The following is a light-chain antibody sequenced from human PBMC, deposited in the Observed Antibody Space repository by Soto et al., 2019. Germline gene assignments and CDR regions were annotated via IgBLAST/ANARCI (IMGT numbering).Light chain of an antibody. CDR2: EVN. V-gene: IGLV2-14*01. CDR1: SSDVGGYNY. Sequence: QSALTQPASVSGSLGQSITISCTGTSSDVGGYNYVSWYQQHPGKAPKLMIYEVNNRPSEVSNRFSGSKSGNTASLTISGLQPEDEADYYCNSYTSRYTFVLGTGTKVTVL. J-gene: IGLJ1*01. CDR3: NSYTSRYTFV.